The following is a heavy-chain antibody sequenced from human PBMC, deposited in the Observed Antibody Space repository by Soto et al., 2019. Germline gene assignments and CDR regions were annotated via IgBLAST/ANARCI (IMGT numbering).Heavy chain of an antibody. CDR1: GGTFSSYA. D-gene: IGHD3-10*01. V-gene: IGHV1-69*13. CDR2: IIPIFGTA. Sequence: SVKVSCKASGGTFSSYAISWVRQDPGQGIEWMGGIIPIFGTANYAQKFQGRVTITADESTSTAYMELSSLRSEDTAVYYCAGRTYYYGSGSSNYYYYGMDVWGQGTTVTVSS. J-gene: IGHJ6*02. CDR3: AGRTYYYGSGSSNYYYYGMDV.